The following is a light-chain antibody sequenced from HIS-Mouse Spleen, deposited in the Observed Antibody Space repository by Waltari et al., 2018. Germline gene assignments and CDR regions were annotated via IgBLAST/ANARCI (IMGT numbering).Light chain of an antibody. CDR1: SLRSYY. J-gene: IGLJ2*01. V-gene: IGLV3-19*01. CDR3: NSRDSSGNPQV. Sequence: SSELTQDPAVSVALGQTVRITCQGDSLRSYYASWYQQKPGQAPVLVIYGKNNRPSGIPDRVSGSSSGNTASLTITGAQAEDEADYYCNSRDSSGNPQVFGGGTKLTVL. CDR2: GKN.